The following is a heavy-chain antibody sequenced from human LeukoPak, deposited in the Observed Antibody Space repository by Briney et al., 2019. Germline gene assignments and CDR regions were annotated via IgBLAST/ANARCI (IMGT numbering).Heavy chain of an antibody. Sequence: GESLTLSCTGSGYTFTRYWMGWVRQTPGKGLEWVGIIYPGDSDTIYSPSFQGQVTISADKSISTAYLQWSSLKASDTAMYYCARHRSSGWYNFDYWGQGTLVTVSS. CDR1: GYTFTRYW. CDR3: ARHRSSGWYNFDY. D-gene: IGHD6-19*01. V-gene: IGHV5-51*01. CDR2: IYPGDSDT. J-gene: IGHJ4*02.